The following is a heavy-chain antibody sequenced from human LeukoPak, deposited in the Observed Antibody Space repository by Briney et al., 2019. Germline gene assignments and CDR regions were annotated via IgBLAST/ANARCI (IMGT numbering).Heavy chain of an antibody. Sequence: GGSLRLSCAASGFTFSSYGMHWVHQAPGKGLEWAAFIRYDGSNKYYADSVKGRFTISRDNSKNTLYLQMNSLRAEDTAVYYCAKDAGYSYGTDYRGQGTLVTVSS. J-gene: IGHJ4*02. CDR2: IRYDGSNK. V-gene: IGHV3-30*02. CDR3: AKDAGYSYGTDY. CDR1: GFTFSSYG. D-gene: IGHD5-18*01.